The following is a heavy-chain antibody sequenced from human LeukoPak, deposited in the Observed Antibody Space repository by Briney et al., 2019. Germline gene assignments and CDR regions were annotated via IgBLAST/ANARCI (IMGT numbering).Heavy chain of an antibody. J-gene: IGHJ4*02. CDR2: IRNDETEI. Sequence: GGSLRLSCTAPGFPFNAYNIHWIRQSPGRGLEWVSFIRNDETEIHYADFAKGRFTISRDNAKNSLYLQMNSLRAEDTAVYYCARDVGYRSPPDYWGQGTLVTVSS. V-gene: IGHV3-30*02. CDR1: GFPFNAYN. D-gene: IGHD3-16*02. CDR3: ARDVGYRSPPDY.